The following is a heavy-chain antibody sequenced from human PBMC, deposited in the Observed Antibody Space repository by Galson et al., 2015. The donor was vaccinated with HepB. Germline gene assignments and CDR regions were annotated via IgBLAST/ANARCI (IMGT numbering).Heavy chain of an antibody. D-gene: IGHD1-26*01. Sequence: CAISGDSVSDYIVAWNWIRQSPSRGLEWLGRTYYKSKWYNDYAVSVKSRITINPDTSKNQVYLQLNSVTPEDTAVYYCARAGPQGGADFDYWGQGTRVTVSS. CDR2: TYYKSKWYN. J-gene: IGHJ4*02. CDR1: GDSVSDYIVA. CDR3: ARAGPQGGADFDY. V-gene: IGHV6-1*01.